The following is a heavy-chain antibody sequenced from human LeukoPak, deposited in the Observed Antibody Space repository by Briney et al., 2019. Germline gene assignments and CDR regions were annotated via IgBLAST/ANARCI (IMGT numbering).Heavy chain of an antibody. Sequence: GGSLRLSCAASGFTFRDYAMSWVRQATGKGLEWVSGIGNSGHSTYYADAVKGRFTISRDNSRNTLYLQMNRLRVEDTALFYCAKDFSSGYLGDGFDIWGQGTMVTVSA. V-gene: IGHV3-23*01. CDR1: GFTFRDYA. CDR2: IGNSGHST. CDR3: AKDFSSGYLGDGFDI. J-gene: IGHJ3*02. D-gene: IGHD3-22*01.